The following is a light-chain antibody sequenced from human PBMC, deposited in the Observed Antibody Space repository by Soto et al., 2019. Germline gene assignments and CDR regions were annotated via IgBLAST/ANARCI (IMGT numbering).Light chain of an antibody. J-gene: IGKJ5*01. CDR2: GTS. CDR3: QQYGNSPIT. CDR1: ERIYSAY. Sequence: LTLSPGALSLSRGERAPLYCRASERIYSAYLGWYQQKPGQAPRLLIYGTSSRATGIPDRFSGSGSGTDFTLTISRLEPEDFAVYYCQQYGNSPITFGQGTLLEIK. V-gene: IGKV3-20*01.